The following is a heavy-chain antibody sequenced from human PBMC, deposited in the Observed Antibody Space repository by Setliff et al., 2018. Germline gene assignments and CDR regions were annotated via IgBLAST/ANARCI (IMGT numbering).Heavy chain of an antibody. CDR1: GFTFSGYW. Sequence: PGGSLRLSCAASGFTFSGYWMSWVRQAPGKGLEWVSRINGDATIAHYADSVKGRFTISRDNARNALYLQMVSLRGEDTGVYFCAALDWGENFYNVDVWGKGTTVTVSS. D-gene: IGHD7-27*01. CDR2: INGDATIA. J-gene: IGHJ6*03. V-gene: IGHV3-74*01. CDR3: AALDWGENFYNVDV.